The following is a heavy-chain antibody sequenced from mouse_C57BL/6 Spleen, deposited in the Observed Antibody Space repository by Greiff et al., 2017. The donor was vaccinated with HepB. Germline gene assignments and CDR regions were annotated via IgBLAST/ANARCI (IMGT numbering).Heavy chain of an antibody. CDR3: ATRKFITTVVEYFDV. CDR2: IDPSDSYT. J-gene: IGHJ1*03. V-gene: IGHV1-69*01. D-gene: IGHD1-1*01. CDR1: GYTFTSYW. Sequence: QVQLQQPGAELVMPGASVKLSCKASGYTFTSYWMHWVKQRPGQGLEWIGEIDPSDSYTNYNQKFKGKSTLTVDKSSSTAYMQLSSLTSEDSAVYYCATRKFITTVVEYFDVWGTGTTVTVSS.